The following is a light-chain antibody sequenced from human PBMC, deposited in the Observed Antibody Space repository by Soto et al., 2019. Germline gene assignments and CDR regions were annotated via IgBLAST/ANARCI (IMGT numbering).Light chain of an antibody. J-gene: IGKJ3*01. V-gene: IGKV1-33*01. CDR2: DSS. CDR3: LQYDISPV. Sequence: DIQMTQSPSSLSASVGDRVTITCQASQDITNYLNWYQQKPGEAPKLLIYDSSNLETGVPSRFRGGGSGTDFTFTISSLQPEDIATYYCLQYDISPVFGPGTKVDI. CDR1: QDITNY.